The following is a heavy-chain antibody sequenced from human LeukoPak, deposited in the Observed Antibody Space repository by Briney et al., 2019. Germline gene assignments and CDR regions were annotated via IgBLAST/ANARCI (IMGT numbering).Heavy chain of an antibody. CDR1: GGSISSYY. Sequence: SETLSLTCTVSGGSISSYYWSWLRQPPGKGLEWIGYIYYSGSTNYNPSLTSRVTISVDTSKNQFSLKLSSVTAADTAVYYCAAPRGCWGQGTLVTVSS. CDR2: IYYSGST. J-gene: IGHJ4*02. V-gene: IGHV4-59*01. CDR3: AAPRGC.